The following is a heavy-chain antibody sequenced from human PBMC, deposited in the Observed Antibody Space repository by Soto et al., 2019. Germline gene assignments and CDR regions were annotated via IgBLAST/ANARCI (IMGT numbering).Heavy chain of an antibody. CDR2: LSHTATNL. CDR1: GFTFSSYA. V-gene: IGHV3-23*01. Sequence: EVHLSESGGGLVQPGGSLRLSCAASGFTFSSYAMSWVRQAPGKGLQWVSALSHTATNLFYADSVRGRFTISRDNSKNTLSLQMNSLRADDTAIYYCVKSAGDQWMFDYWGQGVLVTVSS. J-gene: IGHJ4*02. D-gene: IGHD5-12*01. CDR3: VKSAGDQWMFDY.